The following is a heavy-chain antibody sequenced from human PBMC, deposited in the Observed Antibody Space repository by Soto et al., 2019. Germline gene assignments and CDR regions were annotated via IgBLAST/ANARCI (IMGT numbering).Heavy chain of an antibody. CDR3: ARERGRDMYFDY. Sequence: SETLSLTCTVSGGSISSFYWGWIRQPPGKGLEWIGNIYYSGSTNYNPSLKSRVTISVDTSKKQLSLNLSSVTAADTAVYYCARERGRDMYFDYWGKGALVTSPQ. V-gene: IGHV4-59*01. J-gene: IGHJ4*02. CDR1: GGSISSFY. CDR2: IYYSGST.